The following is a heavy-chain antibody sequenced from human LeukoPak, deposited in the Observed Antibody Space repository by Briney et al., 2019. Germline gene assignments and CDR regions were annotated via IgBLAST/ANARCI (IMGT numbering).Heavy chain of an antibody. Sequence: ASVKVSCKASGYTFTGYYMHWVRQAPGQGLEWMGWINPNSGGTNYAQKLQGRVTMTRDTSISTAYMELSRLRSDDTAVYYCARLGAAAQYRDALDIWGQGTMVTVSS. V-gene: IGHV1-2*02. D-gene: IGHD6-13*01. CDR3: ARLGAAAQYRDALDI. J-gene: IGHJ3*02. CDR2: INPNSGGT. CDR1: GYTFTGYY.